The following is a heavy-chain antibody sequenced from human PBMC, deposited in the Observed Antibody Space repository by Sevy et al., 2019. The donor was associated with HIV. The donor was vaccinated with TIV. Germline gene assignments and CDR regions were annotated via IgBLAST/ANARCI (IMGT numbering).Heavy chain of an antibody. V-gene: IGHV1-18*04. J-gene: IGHJ4*02. Sequence: ASVKVSCKASGYTFTSYGISWVRQAPGQGLEWMGWISAYNGNTNYAQKLQGRVTMTTDTSTSTAYMELRSLRSDDTAVYYCARGSLYDSSGYYYNFDYWGQGTLVTVSS. CDR2: ISAYNGNT. CDR3: ARGSLYDSSGYYYNFDY. D-gene: IGHD3-22*01. CDR1: GYTFTSYG.